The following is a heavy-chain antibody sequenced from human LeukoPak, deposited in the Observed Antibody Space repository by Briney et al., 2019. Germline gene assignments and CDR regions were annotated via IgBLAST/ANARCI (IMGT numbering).Heavy chain of an antibody. V-gene: IGHV3-23*01. J-gene: IGHJ5*02. D-gene: IGHD3-10*01. Sequence: PGGSLRLSCAASGFTFSSDAMSWVRQAPGKGLEWVSAISGSGGSTYYADSVKGRFTISRDNSKNTLYLQMNSLRAEDTAVYYCAKDLLPHYYGSGSWFDPWGQGTLVTVSS. CDR2: ISGSGGST. CDR3: AKDLLPHYYGSGSWFDP. CDR1: GFTFSSDA.